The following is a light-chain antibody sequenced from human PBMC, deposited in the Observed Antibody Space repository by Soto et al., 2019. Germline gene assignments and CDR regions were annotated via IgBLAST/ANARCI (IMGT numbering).Light chain of an antibody. J-gene: IGKJ1*01. CDR1: QSVSSNY. CDR2: GAS. CDR3: QHYGRSPPSWT. Sequence: EIVLTQSPGTLSLSAGERATLSCRASQSVSSNYLAWYQQKPGPPPRLLISGASSRATGIPDRFIGSGSGTGSTLTITSREPEDLAVDYCQHYGRSPPSWTFGEGTKVELK. V-gene: IGKV3-20*01.